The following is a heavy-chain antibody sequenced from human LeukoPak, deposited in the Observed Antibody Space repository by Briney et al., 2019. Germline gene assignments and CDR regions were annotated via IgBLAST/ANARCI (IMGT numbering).Heavy chain of an antibody. CDR2: ISDSAGST. D-gene: IGHD6-13*01. J-gene: IGHJ5*02. V-gene: IGHV3-23*01. Sequence: GGSLRLSCAASGFTFSNYAMSWVRQAPGKGLEWVSLISDSAGSTYYADSVKGRCTISRDNSKNTLYLQLNSLRAEDTAVYYCAKALNIADYSSSWYGGGNWFDPWGQGTLVTVSS. CDR1: GFTFSNYA. CDR3: AKALNIADYSSSWYGGGNWFDP.